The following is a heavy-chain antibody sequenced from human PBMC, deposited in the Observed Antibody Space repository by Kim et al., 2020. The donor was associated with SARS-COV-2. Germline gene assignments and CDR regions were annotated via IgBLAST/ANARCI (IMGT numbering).Heavy chain of an antibody. CDR1: GYTFTSYA. CDR2: INTNTGNP. J-gene: IGHJ4*02. Sequence: ASVTVSCKASGYTFTSYAMNWVRQAPGQGLEWMGWINTNTGNPTYAQGFTGRFVFSLDTSVSTAYLQISSLKAEDTAVYYCARDWVYYGSGSPPDYFDYWGQGTLVTVSS. D-gene: IGHD3-10*01. V-gene: IGHV7-4-1*02. CDR3: ARDWVYYGSGSPPDYFDY.